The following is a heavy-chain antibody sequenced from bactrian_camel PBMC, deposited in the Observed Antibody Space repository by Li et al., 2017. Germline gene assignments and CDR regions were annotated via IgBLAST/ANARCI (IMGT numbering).Heavy chain of an antibody. CDR1: AHSFSLGC. Sequence: HVQLVESGGGSVQVGGSLLLSCVVSAHSFSLGCMSWFRQSPGKDREAVAHISGNGATIDYADSVQGRFTISRDNGKNTVYLQMDNLKPEDTAIYYCATDHGATKWSQAHFYNFWGQGTQVTVS. CDR2: ISGNGATI. CDR3: ATDHGATKWSQAHFYNF. V-gene: IGHV3-3*01. J-gene: IGHJ4*01. D-gene: IGHD8*01.